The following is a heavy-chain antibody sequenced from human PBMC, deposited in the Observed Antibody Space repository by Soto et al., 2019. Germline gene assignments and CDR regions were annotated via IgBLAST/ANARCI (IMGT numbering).Heavy chain of an antibody. V-gene: IGHV3-7*01. CDR3: ASERIAAAGDY. CDR1: GFTFSSYW. J-gene: IGHJ4*02. CDR2: IKQDGSEK. Sequence: EVQLVESGGGLVQPGGSLRLSCAASGFTFSSYWMSWVRQAPGKGLEWVANIKQDGSEKYYEDSVKGRFTISRDNAKNSLYLQMNSLRAEDTAVYYCASERIAAAGDYWGQGTLVTVSS. D-gene: IGHD6-13*01.